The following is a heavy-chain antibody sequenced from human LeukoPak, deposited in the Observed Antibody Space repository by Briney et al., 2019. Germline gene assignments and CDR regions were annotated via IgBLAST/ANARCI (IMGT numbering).Heavy chain of an antibody. CDR1: GGSISSYY. D-gene: IGHD1-26*01. CDR2: IYTSGST. CDR3: ARHVLTSSGSYFFDY. V-gene: IGHV4-4*09. J-gene: IGHJ4*02. Sequence: PSETLSLTCTVSGGSISSYYWSWIRQPPGKGLEWIGYIYTSGSTNYNPSLKSRVTISVDTSKNQFSLKLSSVTAADTAVYYCARHVLTSSGSYFFDYWGQGTLVTASS.